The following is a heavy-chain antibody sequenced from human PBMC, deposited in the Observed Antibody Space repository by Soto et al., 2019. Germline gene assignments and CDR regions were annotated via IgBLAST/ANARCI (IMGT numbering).Heavy chain of an antibody. CDR2: IYWDDDK. D-gene: IGHD3-3*01. V-gene: IGHV2-5*02. J-gene: IGHJ4*02. CDR3: APRVLRTVFGLVTTTAIYFDF. Sequence: QITLNESGPTQVKPRQTLTLTCTFSGFSLTTSGVGVGWIRQSPGKAPEWLALIYWDDDKRYSLSLKSRLTITKDTSKNQVVLTMADLDPADTATYYCAPRVLRTVFGLVTTTAIYFDFWGQGTPVAVSS. CDR1: GFSLTTSGVG.